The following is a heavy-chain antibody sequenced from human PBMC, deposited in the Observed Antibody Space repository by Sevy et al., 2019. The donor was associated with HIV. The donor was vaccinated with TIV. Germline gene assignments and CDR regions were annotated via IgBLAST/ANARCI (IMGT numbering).Heavy chain of an antibody. Sequence: ASVKVSCKASGYTFTGYYMHWVRQAPGQGLEWMGWINPNSGGTNYAQKFQGRVTMTRDTSISTAYMELSRLRSDDTAVYYCAREGITMVRRTAPLYWFDPWGQGTLVTVSS. J-gene: IGHJ5*02. D-gene: IGHD3-10*01. CDR2: INPNSGGT. CDR1: GYTFTGYY. V-gene: IGHV1-2*02. CDR3: AREGITMVRRTAPLYWFDP.